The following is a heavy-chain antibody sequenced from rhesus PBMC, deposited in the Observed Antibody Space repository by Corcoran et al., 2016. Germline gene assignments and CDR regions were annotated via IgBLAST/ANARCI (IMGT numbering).Heavy chain of an antibody. D-gene: IGHD1-20*01. J-gene: IGHJ4*01. Sequence: QVQLQESGPGLVKPSETLPLTCAVSGASIPSDFWSWIRPAPGQGLEWIGRIYGSGWNTAYNPSLKSRVTISIDTAKNQFSLKLNSVTAADTAVYYCARARTWNNWEDWGQGVLVTVSS. CDR1: GASIPSDF. V-gene: IGHV4S2*01. CDR3: ARARTWNNWED. CDR2: IYGSGWNT.